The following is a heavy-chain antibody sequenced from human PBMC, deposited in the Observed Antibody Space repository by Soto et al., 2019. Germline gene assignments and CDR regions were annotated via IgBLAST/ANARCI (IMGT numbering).Heavy chain of an antibody. D-gene: IGHD6-19*01. CDR2: ISYDGSNK. CDR3: EKDLGSSGHNY. J-gene: IGHJ4*02. Sequence: PGGSLRLSCAASGFTFSSYGMHWVRQAPGKGLEWVAVISYDGSNKYYADSVKGRFTISRDNSKNTLYLQMNSLRAEDTAVYYCEKDLGSSGHNYWGQXTLVTVSS. V-gene: IGHV3-30*18. CDR1: GFTFSSYG.